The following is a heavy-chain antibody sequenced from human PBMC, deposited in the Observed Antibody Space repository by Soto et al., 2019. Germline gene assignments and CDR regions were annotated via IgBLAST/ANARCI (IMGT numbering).Heavy chain of an antibody. J-gene: IGHJ4*02. CDR1: GFTFSDYY. V-gene: IGHV3-11*01. D-gene: IGHD1-26*01. Sequence: PGGSLRLSCVASGFTFSDYYMTWIRQAPGKGPEWISYINGGGDVIAYADSVKGRFTISRDNARRSVYLQMNSLTVDDTAVYYCSRDPRLVDYWGKGTLVTVSS. CDR3: SRDPRLVDY. CDR2: INGGGDVI.